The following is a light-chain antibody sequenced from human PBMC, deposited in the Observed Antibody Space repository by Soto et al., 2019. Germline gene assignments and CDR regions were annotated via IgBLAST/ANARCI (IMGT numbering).Light chain of an antibody. J-gene: IGLJ3*02. CDR3: ETWDSRLAAVV. V-gene: IGLV1-51*01. Sequence: QSVLTQPPSVSAAPGQTVTISCSGSNSNIGYNYVAWYQQLPGTAPKLLIYDNDKRPSGIPDRFSGSKSGTSATLDITGLQTGDEADYWCETWDSRLAAVVFGGGTKLTVL. CDR2: DND. CDR1: NSNIGYNY.